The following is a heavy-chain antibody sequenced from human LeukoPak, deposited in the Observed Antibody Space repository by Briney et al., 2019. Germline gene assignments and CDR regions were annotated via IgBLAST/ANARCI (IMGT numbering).Heavy chain of an antibody. J-gene: IGHJ4*02. Sequence: PWGSLRLSCAASGFTISSYWMSWVRQAPGKGLEWVANIKQDGSEKYYVDSVKGRFTISRDNAKNSLYLQMNSLRAEDTAVYYCARSVTASFDYWGQGTLVTVSS. V-gene: IGHV3-7*01. CDR3: ARSVTASFDY. CDR2: IKQDGSEK. CDR1: GFTISSYW. D-gene: IGHD2-21*02.